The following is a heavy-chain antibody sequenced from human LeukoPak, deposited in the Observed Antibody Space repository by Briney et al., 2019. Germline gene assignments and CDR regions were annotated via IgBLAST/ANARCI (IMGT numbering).Heavy chain of an antibody. J-gene: IGHJ4*02. Sequence: ASVKVSCKASGYTFTGYYMHWVRQAPGQGLEWMGWINPNSGGTNYAQKFQGRVTMTRDTSISTAYMELSRLRSDDTAVYYCASLNYYYSSGYRRDYWGQGTLVTVSS. CDR2: INPNSGGT. CDR3: ASLNYYYSSGYRRDY. CDR1: GYTFTGYY. V-gene: IGHV1-2*02. D-gene: IGHD3-22*01.